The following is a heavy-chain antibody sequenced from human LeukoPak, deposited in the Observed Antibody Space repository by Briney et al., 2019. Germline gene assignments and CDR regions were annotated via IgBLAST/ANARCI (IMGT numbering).Heavy chain of an antibody. J-gene: IGHJ3*02. CDR1: GGSISSYY. D-gene: IGHD1-26*01. CDR2: MYYSGNT. CDR3: ARNTLVGARNAFDI. V-gene: IGHV4-59*08. Sequence: SETLSLTCNVFGGSISSYYLSWIRQPPGKGLEWIGYMYYSGNTNYNPSLKSRVTTSVDNFKNQFSLKLSSVTTADTAVYYWARNTLVGARNAFDIGGQGTIVTVSS.